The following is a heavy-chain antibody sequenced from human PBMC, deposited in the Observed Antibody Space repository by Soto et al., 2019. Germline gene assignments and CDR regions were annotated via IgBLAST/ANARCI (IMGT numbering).Heavy chain of an antibody. CDR3: ARGMYYYDSSGYYY. V-gene: IGHV4-34*01. CDR2: INHSGST. J-gene: IGHJ4*02. Sequence: SQTLSLTCAVYGGSFSGYYWSWIRQPPGKGLEWIGEINHSGSTNYNPSLKSRVTISVDTSKNQFSLKLSSVTAADTAVYYCARGMYYYDSSGYYYWGQGTLVTVSS. D-gene: IGHD3-22*01. CDR1: GGSFSGYY.